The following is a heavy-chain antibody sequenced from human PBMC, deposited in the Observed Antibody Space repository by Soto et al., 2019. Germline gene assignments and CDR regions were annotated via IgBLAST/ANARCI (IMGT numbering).Heavy chain of an antibody. CDR3: ARVCGGDCHNAFDI. J-gene: IGHJ3*02. Sequence: SETLSLTCDGYGASLSGYFWSWIRQSPGKGLEWIGEINHSGSTNYNPSLKSRVIISADTSKNQFSLKLSSVTAADTAVYYCARVCGGDCHNAFDIWGQGTMVTVSS. V-gene: IGHV4-34*01. CDR2: INHSGST. D-gene: IGHD2-21*02. CDR1: GASLSGYF.